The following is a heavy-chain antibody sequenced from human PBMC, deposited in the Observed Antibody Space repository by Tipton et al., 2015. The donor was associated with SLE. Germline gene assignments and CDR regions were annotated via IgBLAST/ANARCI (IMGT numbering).Heavy chain of an antibody. Sequence: SLRLSCAASGFTFSSYAMSWVRQAPGKGLEWVSYISSSGNTIYYADSVKGRFTISRDNAKNSLYLQMNSLRAEDTAVYYCAREGRRGSLWGQGTMVTVSS. V-gene: IGHV3-48*03. D-gene: IGHD3-10*01. CDR2: ISSSGNTI. J-gene: IGHJ3*01. CDR3: AREGRRGSL. CDR1: GFTFSSYA.